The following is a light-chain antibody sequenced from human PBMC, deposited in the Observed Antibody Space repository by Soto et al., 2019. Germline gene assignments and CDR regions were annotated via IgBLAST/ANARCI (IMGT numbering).Light chain of an antibody. CDR1: QTIFYNSRNKDF. CDR3: QQYLTTPHT. J-gene: IGKJ2*01. Sequence: DIVMTQSPDSLAVSLGERATINCKSSQTIFYNSRNKDFLAWYQQKPGHPPKLLIYWASTRESGVPDRFSGSGSGTDFTLTISSLQAEDVALYFWQQYLTTPHTFGQGTRLEIK. CDR2: WAS. V-gene: IGKV4-1*01.